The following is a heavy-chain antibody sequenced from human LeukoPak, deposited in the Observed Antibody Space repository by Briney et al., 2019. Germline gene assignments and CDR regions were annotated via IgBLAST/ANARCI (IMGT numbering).Heavy chain of an antibody. J-gene: IGHJ5*02. CDR2: INHSGST. Sequence: KASETLSLTCAVYGGSFSGYYWSWIRQPPGKWLEWIGEINHSGSTNYNPPLKSRVTISVDTSKNQFSLKLSSVTAADTAVYYCARVSRVPSWFDPWGQGTLVTVSS. CDR1: GGSFSGYY. V-gene: IGHV4-34*01. CDR3: ARVSRVPSWFDP. D-gene: IGHD5/OR15-5a*01.